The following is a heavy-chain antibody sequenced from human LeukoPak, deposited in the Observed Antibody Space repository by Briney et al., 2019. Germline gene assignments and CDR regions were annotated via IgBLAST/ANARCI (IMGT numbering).Heavy chain of an antibody. CDR1: GFTFSSYA. V-gene: IGHV3-64*01. D-gene: IGHD4-17*01. Sequence: GGSLRLSCAASGFTFSSYAMHWVRQAPGKGLEYVSAISSNGGSTYYANSVKGRFTISRDNSKNTLYLQTGSLRAEDMAAYYCARESTPVTTRKSYYFDYWGQGTLVTVSS. CDR2: ISSNGGST. J-gene: IGHJ4*02. CDR3: ARESTPVTTRKSYYFDY.